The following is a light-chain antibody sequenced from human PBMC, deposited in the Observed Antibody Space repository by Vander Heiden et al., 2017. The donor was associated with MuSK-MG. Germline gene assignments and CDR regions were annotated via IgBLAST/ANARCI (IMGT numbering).Light chain of an antibody. Sequence: DIQMTQSPSTLSASVGDRVTITCRASQSVSRGLAWYQQKAGKAPKLLIYKASTLQSGVPSRFSGSGSGTEFTLTISSLQPEDFATYYCQQDNNYSWTFGQGTKVESK. CDR2: KAS. V-gene: IGKV1-5*03. J-gene: IGKJ1*01. CDR1: QSVSRG. CDR3: QQDNNYSWT.